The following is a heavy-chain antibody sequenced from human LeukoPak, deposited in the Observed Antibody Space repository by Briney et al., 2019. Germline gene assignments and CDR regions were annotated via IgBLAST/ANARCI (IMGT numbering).Heavy chain of an antibody. V-gene: IGHV3-74*01. Sequence: QSGGSLRLSCAASGFTFSSYWMHWVRQAPGKGLVWVSRINSDGSSTSYADSVKGRFTISRDSAKKTLYLQMSSLRAEDTAMYYCARSSTNGYDRIDFDYWGQGTLVTVSS. CDR3: ARSSTNGYDRIDFDY. J-gene: IGHJ4*02. CDR2: INSDGSST. CDR1: GFTFSSYW. D-gene: IGHD5-12*01.